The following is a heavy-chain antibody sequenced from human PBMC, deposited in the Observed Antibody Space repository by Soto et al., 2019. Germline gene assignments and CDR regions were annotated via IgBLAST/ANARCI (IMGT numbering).Heavy chain of an antibody. Sequence: HPGGSLRLSCAASGFSVSSHYMNWVRQAPGKGLEWVSILYRDGSTSYADSVKGRFTISRDNYKNTLYLQMNSLRAEDTAVYYCGKERRGRGWFVCNYWGQGMVVTVSS. CDR3: GKERRGRGWFVCNY. V-gene: IGHV3-53*01. CDR1: GFSVSSHY. D-gene: IGHD6-19*01. J-gene: IGHJ4*02. CDR2: LYRDGST.